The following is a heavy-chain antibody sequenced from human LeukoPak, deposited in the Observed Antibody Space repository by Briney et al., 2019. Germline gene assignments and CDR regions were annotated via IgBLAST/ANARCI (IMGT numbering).Heavy chain of an antibody. CDR3: ARVYSSGWYYFDY. CDR1: GGSISSSSYY. CDR2: IYYSGST. J-gene: IGHJ4*02. D-gene: IGHD6-19*01. Sequence: SETLSLTCTVSGGSISSSSYYWGWIRQPPGKGLEWIGSIYYSGSTYYNPSLKSRVTISVDTSKNQFSLKLRSVTAADMAVYYCARVYSSGWYYFDYWGQGTLVTVSS. V-gene: IGHV4-39*07.